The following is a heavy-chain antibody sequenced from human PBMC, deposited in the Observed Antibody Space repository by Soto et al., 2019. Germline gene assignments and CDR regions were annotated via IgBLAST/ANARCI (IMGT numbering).Heavy chain of an antibody. D-gene: IGHD3-16*01. CDR3: ASHDYAHYGMDV. J-gene: IGHJ6*02. CDR2: IYYSGST. V-gene: IGHV4-30-4*01. Sequence: PSETLSLTCTVSGSSISSGGYYWRWIRQHPGKGLEWIGYIYYSGSTYYNPSLKSRVTISVDTSKNQFSLKLSSVTAADTAVYYCASHDYAHYGMDVWGQGTTVTVSS. CDR1: GSSISSGGYY.